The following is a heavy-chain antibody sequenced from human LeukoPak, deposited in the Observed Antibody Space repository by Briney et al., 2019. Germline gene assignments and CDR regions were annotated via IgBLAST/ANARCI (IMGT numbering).Heavy chain of an antibody. CDR3: ARDAITMAGTDV. D-gene: IGHD6-19*01. CDR2: IYYSGST. V-gene: IGHV4-59*12. CDR1: GDSISSYY. J-gene: IGHJ4*02. Sequence: PSETLSLTCTVSGDSISSYYWSWIRQPPGKGLEWIGYIYYSGSTNYNPSLKSRVTMSVDTSKNQFSLKLSSVTAADTAVYFCARDAITMAGTDVWGQGTLVTVSS.